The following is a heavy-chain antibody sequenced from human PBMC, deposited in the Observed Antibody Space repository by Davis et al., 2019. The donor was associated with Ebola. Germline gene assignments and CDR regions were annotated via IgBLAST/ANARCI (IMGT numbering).Heavy chain of an antibody. CDR2: IGTAGDT. J-gene: IGHJ6*02. CDR3: ARGGGYNYRVDYYYGMDV. CDR1: GFTFSSYD. D-gene: IGHD5-24*01. Sequence: PGGSLRLSCAASGFTFSSYDMHWVRQATGKGLAWVSAIGTAGDTYYPGSVKGRFTISRENAKNSLYLQMNSLRAGDTAVYYCARGGGYNYRVDYYYGMDVWGQGTTVTVSS. V-gene: IGHV3-13*01.